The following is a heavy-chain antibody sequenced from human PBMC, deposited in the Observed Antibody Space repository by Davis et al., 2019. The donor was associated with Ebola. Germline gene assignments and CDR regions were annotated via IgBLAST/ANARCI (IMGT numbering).Heavy chain of an antibody. CDR2: TYYSSKWYY. V-gene: IGHV6-1*01. CDR3: ASFGWTSRGIEY. Sequence: LRLSCALSGASVSRGGWNRTRPSPSRGLEWLGRTYYSSKWYYDYALSVKSRLTINPDTYRNQLSLQLNSVTPEDTAVYYCASFGWTSRGIEYWGQGTLVTVSS. D-gene: IGHD3-16*01. CDR1: GASVSRGG. J-gene: IGHJ4*02.